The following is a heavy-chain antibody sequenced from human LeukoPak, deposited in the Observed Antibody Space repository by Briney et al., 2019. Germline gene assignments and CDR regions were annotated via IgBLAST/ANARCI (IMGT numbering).Heavy chain of an antibody. CDR3: ARNDPELSGLFNYYYYYMDV. V-gene: IGHV3-11*04. J-gene: IGHJ6*03. Sequence: PGGSLRLSCAASGFTFSDYYMSWIRQAPGKGLEWVSYISSSGSTIYCADSVKGRFTISRDNAKNSLYLQMNSLRAEDTAVYYCARNDPELSGLFNYYYYYMDVWGKGTTVTVSS. CDR2: ISSSGSTI. D-gene: IGHD1-1*01. CDR1: GFTFSDYY.